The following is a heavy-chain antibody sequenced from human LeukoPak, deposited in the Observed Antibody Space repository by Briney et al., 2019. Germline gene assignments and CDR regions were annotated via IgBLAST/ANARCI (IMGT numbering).Heavy chain of an antibody. D-gene: IGHD5-24*01. CDR3: TRSRRDGNDY. CDR1: GCTFSSSW. J-gene: IGHJ4*02. V-gene: IGHV3-7*01. CDR2: INEDGSAK. Sequence: GGSLRLSCAGSGCTFSSSWMSWVRQAPGKGLEWVANINEDGSAKYYVDSVKGRFTISRDNAKRSLDLQVNSLRAEDTAVYYCTRSRRDGNDYWGQGTLVTVSS.